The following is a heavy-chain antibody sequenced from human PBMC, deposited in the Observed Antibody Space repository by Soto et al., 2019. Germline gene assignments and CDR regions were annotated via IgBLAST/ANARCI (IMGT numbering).Heavy chain of an antibody. Sequence: QVQLQESGPGLVKPSQTLSLTCTVSGGSISSGGYYWSWIRQHPGKGLEWIGYIYYSGSTYYNPSLNSRVTISVDTSKNQFSLKLRSVTAADTAVYYCARGRSSTSPYPIGYWGQGTLVTVSS. J-gene: IGHJ4*02. CDR1: GGSISSGGYY. V-gene: IGHV4-31*03. CDR2: IYYSGST. CDR3: ARGRSSTSPYPIGY. D-gene: IGHD2-2*01.